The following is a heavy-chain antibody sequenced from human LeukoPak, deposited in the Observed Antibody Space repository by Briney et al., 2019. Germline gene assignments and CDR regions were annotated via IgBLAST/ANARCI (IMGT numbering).Heavy chain of an antibody. CDR2: IIPIFGTA. D-gene: IGHD6-19*01. J-gene: IGHJ4*02. CDR3: ASLYSSGWYYFDY. CDR1: GGTFSSYA. Sequence: SVKVSCKASGGTFSSYAISWVRQAPGQGLEWRGGIIPIFGTANYAQKFQGRVTITADKSTSTAYMELSSLRSEDTAVYYCASLYSSGWYYFDYWGQGTLVTVSS. V-gene: IGHV1-69*06.